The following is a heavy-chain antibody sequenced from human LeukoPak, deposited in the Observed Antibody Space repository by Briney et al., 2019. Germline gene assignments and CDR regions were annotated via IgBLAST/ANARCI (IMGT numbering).Heavy chain of an antibody. Sequence: PGGSLRLSCAASGFTFSDDYMSWIRQAPGKGLEWVSYISSSGSTRYYADTVKGRFTISRDNAKNSLYLQMNSLRAEDTAVYYCAKGGPRTHFDYWGQGTLVTVSS. CDR1: GFTFSDDY. CDR2: ISSSGSTR. J-gene: IGHJ4*02. CDR3: AKGGPRTHFDY. V-gene: IGHV3-11*01.